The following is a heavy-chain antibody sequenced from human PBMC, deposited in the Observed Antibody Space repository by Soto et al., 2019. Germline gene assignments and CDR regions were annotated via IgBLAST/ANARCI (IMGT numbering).Heavy chain of an antibody. V-gene: IGHV3-23*01. CDR2: IADSGGNT. CDR1: GFTFNIFP. Sequence: PGGSLRLSCAASGFTFNIFPMTWVRQAPGKGLEWVSGIADSGGNTDHADSVKGRFTISRDNSKHTVYLQMDSLRVEDTAVYYCANSYYYDSSGYYPFEYWGQGALVTVSS. CDR3: ANSYYYDSSGYYPFEY. J-gene: IGHJ4*02. D-gene: IGHD3-22*01.